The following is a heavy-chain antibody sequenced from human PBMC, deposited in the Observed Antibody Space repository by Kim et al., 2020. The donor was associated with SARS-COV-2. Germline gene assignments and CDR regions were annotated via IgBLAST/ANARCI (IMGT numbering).Heavy chain of an antibody. D-gene: IGHD3-22*01. CDR3: SRASSSGYSAFDI. CDR1: GVSISSGGYY. CDR2: IYHSGST. V-gene: IGHV4-31*03. J-gene: IGHJ3*02. Sequence: SETLSLTCNVSGVSISSGGYYWSWIRQHPGEALEWIGYIYHSGSTYYNPSLKSRVFISVDTSRNQFSLNVSSVTAADTAIYYCSRASSSGYSAFDIWGQG.